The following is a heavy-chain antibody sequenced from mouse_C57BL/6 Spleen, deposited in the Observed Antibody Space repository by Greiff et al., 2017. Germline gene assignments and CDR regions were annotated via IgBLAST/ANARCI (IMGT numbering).Heavy chain of an antibody. J-gene: IGHJ4*01. D-gene: IGHD2-5*01. V-gene: IGHV1-54*01. CDR3: SNSNYAMDY. CDR2: INPGSGGT. Sequence: VQLQESGAELVRPGTSVKVSCKASGYAFTNYLIEWVKQRPGKGLEWIGVINPGSGGTNYNEKFKGKATLTAAKSYNTAYMQLSSLTSEDSAVXFCSNSNYAMDYWGQGTSVTVSS. CDR1: GYAFTNYL.